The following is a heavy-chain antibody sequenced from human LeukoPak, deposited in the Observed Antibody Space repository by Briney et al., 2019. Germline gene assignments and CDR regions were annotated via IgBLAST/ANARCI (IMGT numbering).Heavy chain of an antibody. Sequence: SETLSLTCTVSGGSISSTNVYWGWVRQPPEKGLEWIGSINYSGNTYYSASVNSRITISIDTSKNQFSLKLSSVTAADTAVYYCARHLYSGSYILLYLERLLHFDYWGQGTLVTVSS. D-gene: IGHD1-26*01. CDR1: GGSISSTNVY. V-gene: IGHV4-39*01. J-gene: IGHJ4*02. CDR2: INYSGNT. CDR3: ARHLYSGSYILLYLERLLHFDY.